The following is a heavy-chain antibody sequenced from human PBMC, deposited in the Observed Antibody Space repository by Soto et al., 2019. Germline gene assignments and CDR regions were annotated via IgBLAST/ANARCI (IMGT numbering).Heavy chain of an antibody. CDR3: ARNRYYYYMDV. CDR2: INHSGST. V-gene: IGHV4-34*01. CDR1: GGSFSGYY. Sequence: SETLSLTCAVYGGSFSGYYWSWIRQPPGKGLEWIGEINHSGSTNYNPSLKSRVTISVDTSKNQFSLKLSSVTAADTAVYYCARNRYYYYMDVWGKGTTVTVSS. J-gene: IGHJ6*03.